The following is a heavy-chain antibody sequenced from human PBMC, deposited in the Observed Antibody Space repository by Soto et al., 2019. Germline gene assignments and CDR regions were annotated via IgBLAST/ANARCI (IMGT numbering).Heavy chain of an antibody. V-gene: IGHV4-39*01. CDR1: GGSISSSSYY. CDR3: ARLPAVPKKGSFDY. Sequence: QLQLQESGPGLVKPSETLSLTCTVSGGSISSSSYYWGWIRQPPGKGLEWIGSIYYSGSTYYNPSLKSRVTISVDTSKNQFSLKLSSVTAADTAVYYCARLPAVPKKGSFDYWGQGTLVTVSS. CDR2: IYYSGST. J-gene: IGHJ4*02. D-gene: IGHD6-25*01.